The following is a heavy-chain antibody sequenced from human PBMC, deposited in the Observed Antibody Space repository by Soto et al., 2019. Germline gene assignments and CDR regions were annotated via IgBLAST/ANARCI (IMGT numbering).Heavy chain of an antibody. D-gene: IGHD4-17*01. J-gene: IGHJ6*03. Sequence: GGSLRLSCAASGITFSSYGMHWVRQAPGKGLEWVAVIWYDGSNKYYADSVKGRFTISRDNSKNTLYLQMNSLRAEDTAVYYCAREYYGDYSDYYYYYMDVWGKGTTVTVSS. V-gene: IGHV3-33*01. CDR2: IWYDGSNK. CDR3: AREYYGDYSDYYYYYMDV. CDR1: GITFSSYG.